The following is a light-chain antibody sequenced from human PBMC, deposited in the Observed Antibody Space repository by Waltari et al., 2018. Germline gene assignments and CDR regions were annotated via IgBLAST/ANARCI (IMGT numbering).Light chain of an antibody. CDR1: QTSSNW. Sequence: DIQMTQSPSTLSASVGDRVTITCRASQTSSNWLAWYQQKPGKAPELLIYDASTLESGVPSRFSGSGSGTEFTLTISSLQPDDFATYTCLQYNNFPLTFGGGTKVEIK. CDR3: LQYNNFPLT. CDR2: DAS. J-gene: IGKJ4*01. V-gene: IGKV1-5*01.